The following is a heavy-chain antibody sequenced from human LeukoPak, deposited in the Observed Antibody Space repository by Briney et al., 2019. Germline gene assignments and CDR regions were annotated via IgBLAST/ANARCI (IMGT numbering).Heavy chain of an antibody. D-gene: IGHD3-22*01. V-gene: IGHV3-49*04. CDR3: TRDTAHYYDSSGYYAY. CDR1: GFTFGDYA. J-gene: IGHJ4*02. Sequence: GGSLRPSCTASGFTFGDYAMSWVRQAPGKGLEWVGFIRSKAYGGTTEYATSVKGRFTISRDDSKSIAYLQMNSLKTEDTAVYYCTRDTAHYYDSSGYYAYWGQGTLVTVSS. CDR2: IRSKAYGGTT.